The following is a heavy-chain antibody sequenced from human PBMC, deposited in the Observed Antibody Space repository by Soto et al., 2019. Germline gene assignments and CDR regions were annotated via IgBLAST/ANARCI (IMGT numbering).Heavy chain of an antibody. V-gene: IGHV3-7*03. Sequence: PGGSLRLSCVTSGFTFSSSWMSWVRQAPGKGLVWVANIKQDGSLRNYVDSVKGRFTISRDNAINSLYLQMNSLRAEDTAMYYCARGFSSSPNWFDPWGQGTLVTVSS. CDR3: ARGFSSSPNWFDP. CDR1: GFTFSSSW. D-gene: IGHD6-6*01. J-gene: IGHJ5*02. CDR2: IKQDGSLR.